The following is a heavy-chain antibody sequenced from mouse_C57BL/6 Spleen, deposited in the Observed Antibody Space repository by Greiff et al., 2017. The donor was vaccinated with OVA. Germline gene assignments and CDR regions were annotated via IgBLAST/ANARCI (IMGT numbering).Heavy chain of an antibody. V-gene: IGHV1-80*01. Sequence: QVQLKESGAELVKPGASVKISCKASGYAFSSYWMNWVKQRPGKGLAWIGQIYPGDGDTNYNGKFKGKATLTADKSSSTAYMQLSSLTSEDSAVYFCARDSSGYGAMDYWGQGTSVTVSS. D-gene: IGHD3-2*02. CDR3: ARDSSGYGAMDY. CDR1: GYAFSSYW. J-gene: IGHJ4*01. CDR2: IYPGDGDT.